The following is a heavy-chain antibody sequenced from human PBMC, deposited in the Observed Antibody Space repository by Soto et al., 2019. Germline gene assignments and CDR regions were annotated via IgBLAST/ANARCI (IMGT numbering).Heavy chain of an antibody. V-gene: IGHV2-26*01. CDR1: GFSLSNAGMG. D-gene: IGHD2-15*01. CDR3: AQTEDGGRSRTPAGWFDA. Sequence: QVTLKESGPVLVNPTETLTLTCTVSGFSLSNAGMGVSWIRQPPGKALEWLAHIFSNDERRFRTSLKNRLTISKDTFNSQVVLIMTNIDPVDTATYYCAQTEDGGRSRTPAGWFDAWGQGTLVTVSS. J-gene: IGHJ5*02. CDR2: IFSNDER.